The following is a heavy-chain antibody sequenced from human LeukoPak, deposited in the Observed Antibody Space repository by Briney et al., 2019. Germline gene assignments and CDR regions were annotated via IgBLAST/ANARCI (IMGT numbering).Heavy chain of an antibody. V-gene: IGHV3-23*01. CDR1: GFXFSSYS. J-gene: IGHJ4*02. Sequence: GGSLRLSCGASGFXFSSYSITWVRQAPGKGLEWLSAISGSGDNTYYADSVKGRFTISRDNSKNTLYLQMNSLRAEDTAVYYCAKRDGYNYGYFDYWGQGTLVTVSS. D-gene: IGHD5-24*01. CDR3: AKRDGYNYGYFDY. CDR2: ISGSGDNT.